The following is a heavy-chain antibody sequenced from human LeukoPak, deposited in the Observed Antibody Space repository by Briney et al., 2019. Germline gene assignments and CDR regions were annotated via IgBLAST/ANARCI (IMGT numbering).Heavy chain of an antibody. CDR3: ARGTDVLFDY. J-gene: IGHJ4*02. D-gene: IGHD5-24*01. CDR1: GFAFGDHA. CDR2: IYDSGST. V-gene: IGHV4-30-4*08. Sequence: LRLSCTASGFAFGDHAVSWVRQHPGKGLEWIGYIYDSGSTYYNPSLKSRVTISVDTSKNQFSLKLSSVTAADTAVYYCARGTDVLFDYWGQGTLVTVSS.